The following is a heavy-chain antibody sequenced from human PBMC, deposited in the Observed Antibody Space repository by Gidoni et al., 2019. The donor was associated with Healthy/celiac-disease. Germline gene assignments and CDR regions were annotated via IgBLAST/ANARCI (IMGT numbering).Heavy chain of an antibody. Sequence: VQLGEEGAEVKKPGESRKRDSKGAGYRFAKHGIGWVRQMPGKGLEWMGIIDPGDSDTRYNPSFQGQVTISADKSISTAYLQWSSLKASDTPMYYCARRLSFGSSAYYYLMDFLCQGPPVTFSS. D-gene: IGHD2-15*01. CDR1: GYRFAKHG. CDR3: ARRLSFGSSAYYYLMDF. J-gene: IGHJ6*02. CDR2: IDPGDSDT. V-gene: IGHV5-51*01.